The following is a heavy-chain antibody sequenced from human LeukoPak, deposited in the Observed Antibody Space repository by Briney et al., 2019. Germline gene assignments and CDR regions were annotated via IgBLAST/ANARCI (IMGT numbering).Heavy chain of an antibody. CDR3: ARDQSGGSGSSPFDY. CDR2: ISGSGSST. CDR1: GFTFRSYA. V-gene: IGHV3-23*01. Sequence: PGGSLRLSCAASGFTFRSYAMSWVRQAPGKGLEWVSAISGSGSSTFYADSVKGRFTISRDNAKNSLYLQMNSLRAEDTAVYYCARDQSGGSGSSPFDYWGQGTLVTVSS. D-gene: IGHD3-10*01. J-gene: IGHJ4*02.